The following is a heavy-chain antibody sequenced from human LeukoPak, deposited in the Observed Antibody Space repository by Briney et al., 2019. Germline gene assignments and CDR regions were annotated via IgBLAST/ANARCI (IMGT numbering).Heavy chain of an antibody. J-gene: IGHJ3*02. CDR1: GVSSSSSY. CDR2: IYYSGST. D-gene: IGHD3-16*01. Sequence: PSETLSLTCTVSGVSSSSSYWSWIRQPPGKGLEWIGYIYYSGSTNYNPSLKSRVTISVDTSKNQFSLKLSSVTAADTAVYYCARHWGYAFDIWGQGTMVTVSS. CDR3: ARHWGYAFDI. V-gene: IGHV4-59*08.